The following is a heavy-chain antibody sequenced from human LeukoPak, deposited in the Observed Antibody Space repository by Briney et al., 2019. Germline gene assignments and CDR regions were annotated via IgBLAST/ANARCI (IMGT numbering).Heavy chain of an antibody. Sequence: GGSLRLSCAASGFTFSSYAMSWVRQAPGKGLEWVSAISGSGGSTYYADSVKGRFTISRDNSKNTVYLQMNNLRAEDTAVYYCAKLPAPLTDYWGQGTLVTVSS. CDR2: ISGSGGST. CDR3: AKLPAPLTDY. V-gene: IGHV3-23*01. J-gene: IGHJ4*02. CDR1: GFTFSSYA.